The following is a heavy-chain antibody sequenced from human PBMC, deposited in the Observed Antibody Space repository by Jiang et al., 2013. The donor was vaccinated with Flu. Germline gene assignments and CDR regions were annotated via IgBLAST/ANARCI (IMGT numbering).Heavy chain of an antibody. CDR2: VSTNNGNT. CDR1: GYTFTSYG. D-gene: IGHD6-13*01. CDR3: ARGDWSSSWGIDY. V-gene: IGHV1-18*01. Sequence: SGYTFTSYGINWVRQAPGQGLEWMGWVSTNNGNTNYVQKLQGRVTMTTDTSTSTAYMELRSLRSDDTAVYYCARGDWSSSWGIDYWGQGTLVTVSS. J-gene: IGHJ4*02.